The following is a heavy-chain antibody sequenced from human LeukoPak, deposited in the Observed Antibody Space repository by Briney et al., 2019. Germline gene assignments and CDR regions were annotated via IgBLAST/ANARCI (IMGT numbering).Heavy chain of an antibody. CDR3: ARGTNYYDSSGYYYVIGDY. CDR2: MNPNSGNT. V-gene: IGHV1-8*01. J-gene: IGHJ4*02. Sequence: ASVKVSCKASGYTFTSYDINWVRQATGQGLEWMGLMNPNSGNTGYTQKFQGRVTMTRNTSISTAYMELSSLRSEDTAAYYCARGTNYYDSSGYYYVIGDYWGQGTLVTVSS. CDR1: GYTFTSYD. D-gene: IGHD3-22*01.